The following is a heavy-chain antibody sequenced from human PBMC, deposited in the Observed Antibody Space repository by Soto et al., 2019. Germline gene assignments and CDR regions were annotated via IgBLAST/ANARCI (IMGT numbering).Heavy chain of an antibody. CDR3: ARTDGDLDV. D-gene: IGHD4-17*01. J-gene: IGHJ6*02. CDR1: GYTFSSYD. Sequence: ASVKVSCKASGYTFSSYDINWVRQATGQGLEWMGWMNPKSGHTGSAQKFQGRVTMTRDTSINTAYMELSSLRSEDTAIYYCARTDGDLDVWGQGTTVTVSS. V-gene: IGHV1-8*01. CDR2: MNPKSGHT.